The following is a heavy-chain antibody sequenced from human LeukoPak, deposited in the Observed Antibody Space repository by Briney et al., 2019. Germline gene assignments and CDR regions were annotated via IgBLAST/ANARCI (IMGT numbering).Heavy chain of an antibody. J-gene: IGHJ4*02. CDR1: GYTFTSYG. CDR2: ISAYNGNT. CDR3: ARRNFDYFDS. Sequence: GASVKVSCKASGYTFTSYGISWVRQAPGQGLEWMGWISAYNGNTNYAQKFQDRVTMTRNTSISTAYMELSSLRSDDTAVYYCARRNFDYFDSWGQGTLVTVSS. D-gene: IGHD1-7*01. V-gene: IGHV1-18*01.